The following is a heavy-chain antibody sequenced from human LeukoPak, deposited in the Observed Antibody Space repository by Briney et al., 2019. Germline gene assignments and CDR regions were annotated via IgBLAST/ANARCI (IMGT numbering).Heavy chain of an antibody. CDR2: IYHSGST. J-gene: IGHJ4*02. CDR1: GYSISSGYY. CDR3: ASAPGPSLFDY. D-gene: IGHD6-13*01. V-gene: IGHV4-38-2*01. Sequence: SETLSLTCGVSGYSISSGYYWGWIRQPPGKGLEWIGSIYHSGSTYYNPSLRSRVTISVDTSKNQFSLKLSSVTAADTAVYYCASAPGPSLFDYLRQGTLVTVSS.